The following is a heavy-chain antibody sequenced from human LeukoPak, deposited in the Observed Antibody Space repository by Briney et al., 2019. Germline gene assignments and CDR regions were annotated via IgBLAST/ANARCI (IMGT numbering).Heavy chain of an antibody. V-gene: IGHV3-30*04. CDR3: ARVGGVAGRAIDY. CDR2: ISYDGSNK. Sequence: GGSLRLSCAASGFTFSSYAMHWVRQAPGKGLEWVAVISYDGSNKYYADSVKGRFTISRDNSKNTLYLQMNSLRAEDTAVYYCARVGGVAGRAIDYWGQGTLVTVSS. CDR1: GFTFSSYA. D-gene: IGHD3-3*01. J-gene: IGHJ4*02.